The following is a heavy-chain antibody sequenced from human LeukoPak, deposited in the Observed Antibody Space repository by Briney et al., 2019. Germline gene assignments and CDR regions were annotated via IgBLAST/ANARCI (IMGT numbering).Heavy chain of an antibody. J-gene: IGHJ4*02. V-gene: IGHV3-23*01. CDR1: GFTFSGYA. CDR3: AKDRSYYDGSGYPLDY. CDR2: ISGSGGTT. D-gene: IGHD3-22*01. Sequence: GGSLRLSCAASGFTFSGYAMSWVRQAPGRGLEWVSVISGSGGTTDYADSVKGRFTISRDNSRNTLYLQMNSLRADDTAVYTCAKDRSYYDGSGYPLDYRGQGTLVTVSS.